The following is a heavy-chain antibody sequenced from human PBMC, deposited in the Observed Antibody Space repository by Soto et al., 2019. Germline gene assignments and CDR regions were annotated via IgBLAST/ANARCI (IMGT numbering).Heavy chain of an antibody. CDR1: GYSFTSYW. CDR3: ARRANTSSPLMRKGPYYIYGMDV. J-gene: IGHJ6*02. CDR2: IYPGDSDT. V-gene: IGHV5-51*01. Sequence: GESLKISCKGSGYSFTSYWIGWVRQMPGKGLEWRGIIYPGDSDTRYSPSFQGQVTISADKSISTAYLHWSSLKPSDTAMYYCARRANTSSPLMRKGPYYIYGMDVWGQGTTVTVCS. D-gene: IGHD2-8*01.